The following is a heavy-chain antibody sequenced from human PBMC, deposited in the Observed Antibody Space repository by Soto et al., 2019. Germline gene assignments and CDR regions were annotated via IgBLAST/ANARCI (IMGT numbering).Heavy chain of an antibody. CDR3: ARGYFVSGWYRGNWFDP. Sequence: SETLTLTCAVYGGSFSGSYWNWIRQPPGKGLEWIGEINHSGSTNYNPSLKSRVTISVDTSKNQFSLKLSSVTAADTAVYYCARGYFVSGWYRGNWFDPWGQGTLVTVSS. D-gene: IGHD6-19*01. J-gene: IGHJ5*02. V-gene: IGHV4-34*01. CDR2: INHSGST. CDR1: GGSFSGSY.